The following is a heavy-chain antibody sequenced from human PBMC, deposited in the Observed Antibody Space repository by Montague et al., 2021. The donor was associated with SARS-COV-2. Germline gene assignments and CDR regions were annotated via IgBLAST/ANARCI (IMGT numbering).Heavy chain of an antibody. CDR2: IFYSGTT. D-gene: IGHD3-16*02. J-gene: IGHJ4*02. V-gene: IGHV4-39*01. Sequence: SETLSLTCTVSGASISSSGNSWGWIRQSPGKGLEWFGSIFYSGTTYFNPSLRSSIAISVDTSKNQFSLKVTSVTAADTAVYYCARHVTFGGVVVALDYWGQGHLVSVSS. CDR3: ARHVTFGGVVVALDY. CDR1: GASISSSGNS.